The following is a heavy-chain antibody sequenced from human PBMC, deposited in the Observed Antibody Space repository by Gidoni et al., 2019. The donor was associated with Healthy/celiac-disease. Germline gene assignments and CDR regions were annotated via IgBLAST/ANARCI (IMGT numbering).Heavy chain of an antibody. Sequence: QVQLQGSGPGLVTPSETLSLTGTVSGGPISSSYGSWIRQPPGKGLEWIGYIYYSGSTNYNPSLKSRVTISVDTSKNQFSLKLSSVTAADTAVYYCARLYSSSWYWYFDLWGRGTLVTVSS. CDR2: IYYSGST. CDR3: ARLYSSSWYWYFDL. D-gene: IGHD6-13*01. V-gene: IGHV4-59*08. CDR1: GGPISSSY. J-gene: IGHJ2*01.